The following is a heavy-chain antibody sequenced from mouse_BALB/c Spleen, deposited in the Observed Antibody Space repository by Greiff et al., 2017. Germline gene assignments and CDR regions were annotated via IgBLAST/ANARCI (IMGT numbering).Heavy chain of an antibody. CDR3: ASYRFAY. CDR2: IDPANGNT. D-gene: IGHD5-5*01. CDR1: GFNIKDTY. J-gene: IGHJ3*01. V-gene: IGHV14-3*02. Sequence: VQLKESGAELVKPGALVKLSCTASGFNIKDTYMHWVKQRPEQGLEWIGRIDPANGNTKYDPKFQGKATITADTSSNTAYLKLSSLTSEDTAVYYCASYRFAYWGQGTLVTVSA.